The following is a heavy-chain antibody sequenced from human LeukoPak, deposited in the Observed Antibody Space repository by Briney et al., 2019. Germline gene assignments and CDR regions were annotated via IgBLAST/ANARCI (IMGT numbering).Heavy chain of an antibody. CDR1: GGTFSNYA. CDR2: INPKSGGT. J-gene: IGHJ4*02. Sequence: ASVKVSCEASGGTFSNYAISWVRQAPGQGLEWMGWINPKSGGTNEAQKFHDRVTMTRDTSIRTAYMEVSRLRSDDTAVCYCARSPDILTGENFDYWGQGTLVTVSS. D-gene: IGHD3-9*01. V-gene: IGHV1-2*02. CDR3: ARSPDILTGENFDY.